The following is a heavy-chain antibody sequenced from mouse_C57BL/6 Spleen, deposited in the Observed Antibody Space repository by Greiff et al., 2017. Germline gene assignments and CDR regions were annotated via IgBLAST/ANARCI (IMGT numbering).Heavy chain of an antibody. CDR1: GYTFTDYN. D-gene: IGHD2-4*01. CDR2: INPNNGGT. CDR3: ARSRDYDYDDWYFDV. J-gene: IGHJ1*03. Sequence: EVQGVESGPELVKPGASVKIPCKASGYTFTDYNMDWVKQSHGKSLEWIGDINPNNGGTIYNQKFKGKATLTVDKSSSTAYMELRSLTSEDTAVYYCARSRDYDYDDWYFDVWGTGTTVTVSS. V-gene: IGHV1-18*01.